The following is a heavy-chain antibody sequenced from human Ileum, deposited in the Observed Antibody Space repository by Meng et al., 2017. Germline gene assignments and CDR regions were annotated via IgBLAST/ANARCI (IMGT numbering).Heavy chain of an antibody. CDR1: GYTFTAYY. J-gene: IGHJ4*02. V-gene: IGHV1-2*06. CDR3: ARDGQKWNNDY. D-gene: IGHD1/OR15-1a*01. CDR2: IIPKNGVT. Sequence: ASVKVSCKASGYTFTAYYVHWVRQAPGQGLEWMGRIIPKNGVTIYAQKFQDRVTITRDASIGTAFMELRSLTSDDTAVYYCARDGQKWNNDYWGQGTLVTVSS.